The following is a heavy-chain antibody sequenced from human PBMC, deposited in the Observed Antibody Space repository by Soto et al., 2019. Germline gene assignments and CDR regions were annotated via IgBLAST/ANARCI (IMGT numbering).Heavy chain of an antibody. J-gene: IGHJ4*02. D-gene: IGHD3-9*01. CDR2: TYYRSKWYN. CDR3: ARDRSLWDWFEFCFDY. V-gene: IGHV6-1*01. CDR1: GDSVSSNSAA. Sequence: SQTLSLTCAISGDSVSSNSAAWNWIRQSPSRGLEWLGRTYYRSKWYNDYAVSVKSRITINPDTSKNQFSLQLNSVTPEDTAVYYCARDRSLWDWFEFCFDYWGQGTLVTVSS.